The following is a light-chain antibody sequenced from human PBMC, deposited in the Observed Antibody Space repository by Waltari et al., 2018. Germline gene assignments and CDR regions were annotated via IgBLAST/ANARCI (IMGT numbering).Light chain of an antibody. J-gene: IGLJ3*02. V-gene: IGLV3-25*03. CDR2: KDS. Sequence: YELTQPPSVSVSPGQTARIACSGDALPKQSAYWYQQKPGQAPVLLIYKDSQRPSGIPERFSASSSATTVTLTISGVQAEDEADYYCQSADSSSMYWVFGGGTKLTVL. CDR3: QSADSSSMYWV. CDR1: ALPKQS.